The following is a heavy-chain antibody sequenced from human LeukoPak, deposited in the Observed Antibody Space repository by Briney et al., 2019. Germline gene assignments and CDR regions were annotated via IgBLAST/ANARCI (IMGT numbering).Heavy chain of an antibody. CDR1: GGSFSGYY. Sequence: SETLSLTCAVYGGSFSGYYWSWIRQPPGKGLEWIGEINHSGSTNYNPSLKSRVTISVDTSKNQFSLKLSSVTAADTAVYYCARRTSGSYYRNWFDPWGQGTLVTVSS. J-gene: IGHJ5*02. CDR2: INHSGST. CDR3: ARRTSGSYYRNWFDP. V-gene: IGHV4-34*01. D-gene: IGHD1-26*01.